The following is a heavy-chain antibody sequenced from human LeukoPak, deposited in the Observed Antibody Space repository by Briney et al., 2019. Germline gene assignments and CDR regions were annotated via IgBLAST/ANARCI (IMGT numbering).Heavy chain of an antibody. CDR2: INHSGST. CDR3: AREITVTRPFDY. Sequence: SETLSLTCAVYGGSFSGYYWSWIRQPPGKGLEWIGEINHSGSTNYNPSLKSRVTMSVDTSKNQFSLKLSSVTAADTAVYYCAREITVTRPFDYWGQGTLVTVSS. V-gene: IGHV4-34*01. J-gene: IGHJ4*02. CDR1: GGSFSGYY. D-gene: IGHD4-17*01.